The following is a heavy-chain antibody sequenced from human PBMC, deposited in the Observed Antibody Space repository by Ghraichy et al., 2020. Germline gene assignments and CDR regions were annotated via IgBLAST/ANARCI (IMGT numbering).Heavy chain of an antibody. CDR2: FDPEDGET. V-gene: IGHV1-24*01. J-gene: IGHJ4*02. CDR3: ATGEVWELRAAAY. D-gene: IGHD1-26*01. CDR1: GYTLTELS. Sequence: ASVKVSCKVSGYTLTELSMQWVRQAPGKGLEWMGGFDPEDGETIYEQKFQGRVTMTEDTSTDTAYMQLSSLRSEDTAVYYCATGEVWELRAAAYWGQGTLVTVSS.